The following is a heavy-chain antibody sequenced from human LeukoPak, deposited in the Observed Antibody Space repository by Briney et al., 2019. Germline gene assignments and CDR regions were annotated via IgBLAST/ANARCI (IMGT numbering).Heavy chain of an antibody. V-gene: IGHV4-4*07. CDR1: GGSISSYY. D-gene: IGHD4-11*01. CDR2: IYTSGST. Sequence: SETLSLTCTVPGGSISSYYWSWIRQPAGKGLEWIGRIYTSGSTNYNPSLKSRVTISVDKSKNQFSLKLSSVTAADTAVYYCASSTTPSTYYYYYYMDVWGKGTTVTVSS. CDR3: ASSTTPSTYYYYYYMDV. J-gene: IGHJ6*03.